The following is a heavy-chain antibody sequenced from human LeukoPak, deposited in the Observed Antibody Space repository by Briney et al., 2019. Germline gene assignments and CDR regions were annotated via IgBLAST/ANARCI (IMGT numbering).Heavy chain of an antibody. CDR2: TSFDGSKA. D-gene: IGHD2-2*01. V-gene: IGHV3-30-3*01. J-gene: IGHJ4*02. CDR1: GFTFSTSA. Sequence: SCKTSGFTFSTSAVHWVRQAPGKGLEWVAVTSFDGSKAYYADSVRGRFTISRDNSKDTLYLQVNSLRAEDTAVYHCATMICSSTTCWIDYWGQGTLVTVSS. CDR3: ATMICSSTTCWIDY.